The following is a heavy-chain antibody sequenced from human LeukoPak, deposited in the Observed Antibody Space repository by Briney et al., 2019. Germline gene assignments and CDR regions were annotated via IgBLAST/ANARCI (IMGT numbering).Heavy chain of an antibody. CDR2: ISYDGSNK. CDR1: GFTFSSYG. CDR3: AKDPYIVVVTAIPYYFDY. Sequence: GGSLRLSCAASGFTFSSYGMHWVRQAPGKGLEWVVVISYDGSNKYYADSVKGRFTISRDNSKNTLYLQMNSLRAEDTAVYYCAKDPYIVVVTAIPYYFDYWGQGALVTVSS. J-gene: IGHJ4*02. D-gene: IGHD2-21*02. V-gene: IGHV3-30*18.